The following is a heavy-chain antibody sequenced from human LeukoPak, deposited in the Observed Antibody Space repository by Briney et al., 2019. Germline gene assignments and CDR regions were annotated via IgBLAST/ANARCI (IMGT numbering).Heavy chain of an antibody. CDR1: GGSISTHF. J-gene: IGHJ4*02. Sequence: PSETLSLTCIVSGGSISTHFWSWVRQPPGKGLEWIGYIYYTGTTNYNPSLKSRVTISLDTSKIQFSLNLTSVTAADTAVYYCVRSTNGYYPLDYCGEGALATVSS. D-gene: IGHD3-22*01. V-gene: IGHV4-59*11. CDR3: VRSTNGYYPLDY. CDR2: IYYTGTT.